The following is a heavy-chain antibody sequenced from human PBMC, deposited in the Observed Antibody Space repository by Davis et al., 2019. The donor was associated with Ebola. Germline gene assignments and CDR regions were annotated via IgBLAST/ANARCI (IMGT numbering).Heavy chain of an antibody. Sequence: PGGSLRLSCAASGFTFSSYAMHWVRQAPGKGLEWVAVISYDGSNKYYADSVKGRFTISRDNSKNTLYLQMNSLRAEDTAVYYCARGPSSSFRGAFDIWGQGTMVTVSS. CDR3: ARGPSSSFRGAFDI. V-gene: IGHV3-30-3*01. J-gene: IGHJ3*02. CDR2: ISYDGSNK. CDR1: GFTFSSYA. D-gene: IGHD6-13*01.